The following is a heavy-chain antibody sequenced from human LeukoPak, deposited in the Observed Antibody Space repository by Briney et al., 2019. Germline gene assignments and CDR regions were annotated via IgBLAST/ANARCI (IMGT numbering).Heavy chain of an antibody. D-gene: IGHD3-10*01. Sequence: GGSLRLSCAASGFTFSSYSMNWVRQAPGKGLEWVSSISSSSSYIYYADSVKGRFTISRDNAKNSLYLQMNSLRAEDTAVYYCAKAPDTLWFVDYWGQGTLVTVSS. J-gene: IGHJ4*02. CDR1: GFTFSSYS. CDR3: AKAPDTLWFVDY. V-gene: IGHV3-21*01. CDR2: ISSSSSYI.